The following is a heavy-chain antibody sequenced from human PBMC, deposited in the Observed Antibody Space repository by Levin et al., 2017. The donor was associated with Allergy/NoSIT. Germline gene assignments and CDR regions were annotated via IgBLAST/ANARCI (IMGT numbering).Heavy chain of an antibody. D-gene: IGHD3-22*01. CDR2: ISGSGGST. V-gene: IGHV3-23*01. Sequence: GGSLRLSCAASGFTFSSYAMSWVRQAPGKGLEWVSAISGSGGSTYYADSVKGRFTISRDNSKNTLYLQMNSLRAEDTAVYYCAKDPQERYYYDSNPYYFDYWGQGTLVTVSS. CDR3: AKDPQERYYYDSNPYYFDY. CDR1: GFTFSSYA. J-gene: IGHJ4*02.